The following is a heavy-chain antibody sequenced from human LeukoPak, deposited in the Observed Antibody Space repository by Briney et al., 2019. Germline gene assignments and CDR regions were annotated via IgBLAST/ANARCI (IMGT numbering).Heavy chain of an antibody. CDR1: GYTFSSHD. V-gene: IGHV1-8*01. CDR2: MNPNSGNT. D-gene: IGHD2/OR15-2a*01. Sequence: GASVKVSCKASGYTFSSHDINWVRQATGQGLEWMGWMNPNSGNTGYAQKFQGRVTITRNTSISTAYMELTSLRSEDTAVYYCARVVNYFDDVTTRFDYWGQGTLVTVSS. CDR3: ARVVNYFDDVTTRFDY. J-gene: IGHJ4*02.